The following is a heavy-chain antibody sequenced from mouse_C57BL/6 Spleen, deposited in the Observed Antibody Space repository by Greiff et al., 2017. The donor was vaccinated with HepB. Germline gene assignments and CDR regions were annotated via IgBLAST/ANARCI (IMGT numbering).Heavy chain of an antibody. CDR1: GFTFSDYY. CDR3: ARDGEYFDV. Sequence: EVQVVESEGGLVQPGSSMKLSCTASGFTFSDYYMAWVRQVPEKGLEWVANINYDGSSTYYLDSLKSRFIISRDNAKNILYLQMSSLKSEDTATYYCARDGEYFDVWGTGTTVTVSS. V-gene: IGHV5-16*01. J-gene: IGHJ1*03. CDR2: INYDGSST.